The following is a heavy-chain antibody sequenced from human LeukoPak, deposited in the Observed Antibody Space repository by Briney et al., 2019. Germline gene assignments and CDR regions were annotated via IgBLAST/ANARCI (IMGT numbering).Heavy chain of an antibody. CDR3: AKSNGYGLVDI. Sequence: SETLSLTCTVSGGSIDTYYWNWIRQPPGKGLEWIGNIFYSGSTYYSPSLKSRVTISLDTSRNQFSLKLNSVTAADTAVYYCAKSNGYGLVDIWGQGTTVTVSS. D-gene: IGHD3-10*01. J-gene: IGHJ3*02. CDR1: GGSIDTYY. V-gene: IGHV4-59*12. CDR2: IFYSGST.